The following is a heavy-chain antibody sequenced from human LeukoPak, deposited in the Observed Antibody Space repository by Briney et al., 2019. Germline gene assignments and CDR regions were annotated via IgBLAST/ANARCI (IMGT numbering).Heavy chain of an antibody. V-gene: IGHV3-23*01. CDR3: GKNPSCIKYVCHGGLEY. J-gene: IGHJ4*01. CDR1: GFIFSSYA. CDR2: ISGSGGST. D-gene: IGHD2-8*01. Sequence: GGSLRLSCAASGFIFSSYAMSWVRQAPGKGLEWVSTISGSGGSTYYADSVKGRFTISRDNSKNTVYLQMNSLRAEDTAVYYFGKNPSCIKYVCHGGLEYRGQGNLVTLSS.